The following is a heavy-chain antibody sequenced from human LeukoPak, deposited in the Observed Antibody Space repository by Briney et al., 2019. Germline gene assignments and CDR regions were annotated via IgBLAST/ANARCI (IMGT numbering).Heavy chain of an antibody. D-gene: IGHD6-13*01. V-gene: IGHV1-18*01. Sequence: ASVKVSCKTSGYSFTNDGITWVRQAPGQGLEWMGWISDSNGNTQYAERLQGRVTMTTDTSTTTAYMELSSLKSDDTAIYYCARVVVAAAAGTDWFDPWGQGTLVTVS. J-gene: IGHJ5*02. CDR2: ISDSNGNT. CDR3: ARVVVAAAAGTDWFDP. CDR1: GYSFTNDG.